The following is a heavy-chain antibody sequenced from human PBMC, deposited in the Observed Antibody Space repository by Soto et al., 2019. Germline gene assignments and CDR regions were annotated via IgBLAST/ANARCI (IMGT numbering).Heavy chain of an antibody. V-gene: IGHV1-18*01. CDR2: VSPYNGNT. Sequence: QVQLVQSGAEVKKPGASVKVSCKASGYTFTSYGINWVRQAPGQGLEWVGWVSPYNGNTNYTQKRQGRVTMTTDTSTRTVYMEVRSLRSDDTAVYYCARVVSALGLGFDYWGQGTLVTVSS. CDR1: GYTFTSYG. CDR3: ARVVSALGLGFDY. J-gene: IGHJ4*01. D-gene: IGHD3-16*01.